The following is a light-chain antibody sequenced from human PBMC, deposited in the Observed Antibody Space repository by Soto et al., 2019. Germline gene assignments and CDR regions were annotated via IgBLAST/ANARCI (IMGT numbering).Light chain of an antibody. CDR2: DVS. V-gene: IGLV2-14*01. CDR3: SSHAVSSTLV. J-gene: IGLJ2*01. Sequence: QSVLTQPASVSGSPGQSITISCSGTSSDIGGYNYVSWYQQHPGKAPKLMIYDVSNRPSGVSNRFSGSKSGNTASLTISGLQAEDEADYYCSSHAVSSTLVFGGGTKLTVL. CDR1: SSDIGGYNY.